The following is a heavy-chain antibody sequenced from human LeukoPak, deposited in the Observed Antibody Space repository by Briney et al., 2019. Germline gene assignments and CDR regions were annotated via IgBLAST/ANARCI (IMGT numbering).Heavy chain of an antibody. V-gene: IGHV3-21*01. J-gene: IGHJ6*02. CDR3: ARSPAYGLDV. CDR2: ITTGSSHI. Sequence: GGSLRLSCAASGFIFNNYYFNWVRQAPGKGLEWVSCITTGSSHIYYADSVKGRFTISRDDAKNSLYLQMNSLRAEDTAVYYCARSPAYGLDVWGPGTTVTVSS. CDR1: GFIFNNYY.